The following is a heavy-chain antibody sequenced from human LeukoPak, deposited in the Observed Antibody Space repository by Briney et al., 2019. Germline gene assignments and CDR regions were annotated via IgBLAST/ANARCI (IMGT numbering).Heavy chain of an antibody. CDR3: ARGSRSGWHNWFDP. J-gene: IGHJ5*02. Sequence: GASVKVSCKASGYTFTSYDINWVRQATGQGLEWMGWMNPNSGDTGNAQKFQGRVTMTRNTSISTAYMELSSLRSEDTAVYYCARGSRSGWHNWFDPWGQGTLVTVSS. V-gene: IGHV1-8*01. D-gene: IGHD6-19*01. CDR2: MNPNSGDT. CDR1: GYTFTSYD.